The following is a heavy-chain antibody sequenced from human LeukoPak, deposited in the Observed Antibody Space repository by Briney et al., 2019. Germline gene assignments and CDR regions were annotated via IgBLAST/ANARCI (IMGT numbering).Heavy chain of an antibody. Sequence: SVTVSCKASGGTFSSYAISWVRQAPGQGLEWMGGIIPIFGTANYAQKFQGRVTITTDESTSTAYMELSSLRSEDTAVYYCARGPGIAAAGRELDDDYWGQGTLVTVSS. J-gene: IGHJ4*02. V-gene: IGHV1-69*05. CDR2: IIPIFGTA. CDR1: GGTFSSYA. CDR3: ARGPGIAAAGRELDDDY. D-gene: IGHD6-13*01.